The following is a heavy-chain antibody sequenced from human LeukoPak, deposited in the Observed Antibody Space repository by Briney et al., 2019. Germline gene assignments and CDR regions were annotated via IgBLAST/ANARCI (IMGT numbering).Heavy chain of an antibody. J-gene: IGHJ5*02. D-gene: IGHD5-12*01. CDR2: INPNSGDT. Sequence: ASVKVSCKTSGYTFTDYYLHWVRQAPGQGLEWMGWINPNSGDTIYAQKFQGRVTMTRDTSISTAYMELSRLRSDDTAVYYCAKEEGLDTGYDHNWFDPWGQGTLVTVSS. V-gene: IGHV1-2*02. CDR1: GYTFTDYY. CDR3: AKEEGLDTGYDHNWFDP.